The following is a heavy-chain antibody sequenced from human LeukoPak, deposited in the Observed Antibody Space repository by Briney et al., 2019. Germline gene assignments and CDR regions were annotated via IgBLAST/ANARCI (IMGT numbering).Heavy chain of an antibody. Sequence: PGGSLRLSCAASGFTFSSYWMHWVRQAPGKGLVWVSRINSDGSSTSHADSVKGRFTISRDNAKNTLYLQMNSLRAEDTAVYYCARSRDGYNYDAFDIWGQGTMVTVSS. CDR2: INSDGSST. V-gene: IGHV3-74*01. CDR3: ARSRDGYNYDAFDI. CDR1: GFTFSSYW. J-gene: IGHJ3*02. D-gene: IGHD5-24*01.